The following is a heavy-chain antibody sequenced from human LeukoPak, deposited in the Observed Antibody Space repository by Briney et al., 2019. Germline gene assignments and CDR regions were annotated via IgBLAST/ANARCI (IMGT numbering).Heavy chain of an antibody. J-gene: IGHJ6*04. D-gene: IGHD3-10*01. CDR1: GGSISSSSYY. CDR3: ARRVVVRGVLMDV. CDR2: IYYSGST. Sequence: SETLSLTCTVSGGSISSSSYYWGWIRQPPGKGLEWIGSIYYSGSTYYNPSLKSRVTISVDTSKNQFSLKLSSVTAADTAVYYCARRVVVRGVLMDVWGKGTTVTVSS. V-gene: IGHV4-39*07.